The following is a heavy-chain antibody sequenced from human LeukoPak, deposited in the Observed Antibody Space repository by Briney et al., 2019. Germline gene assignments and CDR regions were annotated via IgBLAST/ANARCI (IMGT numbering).Heavy chain of an antibody. J-gene: IGHJ6*03. V-gene: IGHV1-2*02. CDR1: GYTFTGYY. CDR2: INPNSSGT. CDR3: ARGATPSYYYYYYYYMDV. D-gene: IGHD3-10*01. Sequence: ASVKVSCKASGYTFTGYYMHWVRQAPGQGLEWMGWINPNSSGTNYAQKFQGRVTMTRDTSISTAYMELSRLRSDDTAVYYCARGATPSYYYYYYYYMDVWGKGTTVTVSS.